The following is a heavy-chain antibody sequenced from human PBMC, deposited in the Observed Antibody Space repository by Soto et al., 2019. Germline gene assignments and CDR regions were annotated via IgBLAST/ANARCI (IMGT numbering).Heavy chain of an antibody. D-gene: IGHD3-10*01. V-gene: IGHV1-69*13. J-gene: IGHJ4*02. CDR2: IIPIFGTA. CDR1: GGTFSSYA. CDR3: ASYGSGSYYNY. Sequence: GASVKVSCKASGGTFSSYAISWVRQAPGQGLEWMGGIIPIFGTANYAQKFQGRVTITADESTSTAYMELSSLGSEDTAVYYCASYGSGSYYNYWGQGTLVTVSS.